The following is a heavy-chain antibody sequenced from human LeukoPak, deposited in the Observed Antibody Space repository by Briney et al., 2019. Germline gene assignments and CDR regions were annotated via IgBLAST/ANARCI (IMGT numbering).Heavy chain of an antibody. J-gene: IGHJ4*02. Sequence: TPSQTLSLTCTVSGGSITNGSYYWSWIRQPPGKGLEWIGSIYHSGSTYYNPSLKSRVTISVDTSKNQFSLKLSSVTAADTAVYYCARQIYDSSGYYVYYFDYWGQGTLVTVSS. V-gene: IGHV4-39*01. D-gene: IGHD3-22*01. CDR1: GGSITNGSYY. CDR2: IYHSGST. CDR3: ARQIYDSSGYYVYYFDY.